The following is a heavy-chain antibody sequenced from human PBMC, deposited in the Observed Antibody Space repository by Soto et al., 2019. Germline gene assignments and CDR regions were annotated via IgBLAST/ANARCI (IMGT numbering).Heavy chain of an antibody. V-gene: IGHV3-15*01. CDR3: TTEGYYDILTGYSF. CDR2: IKSKTDGGTT. Sequence: PVGSLRLSCAASGFTFSNAWMSWVRQAPGKGLEWVGRIKSKTDGGTTDYAAPVKGRFTISRDDSKNTLYLQMNSLKTEDTAVYYCTTEGYYDILTGYSFWGQGTLVTVSS. J-gene: IGHJ4*02. CDR1: GFTFSNAW. D-gene: IGHD3-9*01.